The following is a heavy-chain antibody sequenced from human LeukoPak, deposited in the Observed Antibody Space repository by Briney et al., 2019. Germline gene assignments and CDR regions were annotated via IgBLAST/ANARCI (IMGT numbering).Heavy chain of an antibody. D-gene: IGHD2-21*01. CDR3: ARAVINFRGAVAKGFDC. CDR2: TYYSGST. Sequence: SETLSLTCTVSGGSFSTYYWSWIRQPPGKGLEWIGNTYYSGSTDYNPSLKSRVTISIDTSKNQFSLNVSSVTAADTAVYYCARAVINFRGAVAKGFDCWGQGSLVTVSS. V-gene: IGHV4-59*01. CDR1: GGSFSTYY. J-gene: IGHJ4*02.